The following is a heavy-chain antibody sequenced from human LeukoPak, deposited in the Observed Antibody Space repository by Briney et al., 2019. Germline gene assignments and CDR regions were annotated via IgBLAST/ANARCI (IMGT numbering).Heavy chain of an antibody. J-gene: IGHJ4*02. D-gene: IGHD4-23*01. Sequence: PSETLSLTCAVYGGSFTGYYWSWIRQPPGKGLEWIGEINHSGSTNYNPSLKSRVTISVDTSKNQFSLKLSSVTAADTAVYYCARRAVRNSGFPFWGQGTLVTVSS. CDR1: GGSFTGYY. CDR2: INHSGST. CDR3: ARRAVRNSGFPF. V-gene: IGHV4-34*01.